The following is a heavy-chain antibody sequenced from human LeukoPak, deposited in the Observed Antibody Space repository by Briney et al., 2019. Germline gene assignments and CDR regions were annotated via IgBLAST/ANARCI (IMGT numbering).Heavy chain of an antibody. CDR1: GGAFSSYA. D-gene: IGHD3-22*01. J-gene: IGHJ6*03. CDR3: ASTPYDSSGYYHNYYYIDV. Sequence: SVKVSCKASGGAFSSYAISWVRQAPGQGLEWMGGIIPIFGTANYAQKFQGRVTITTDESTSTAYMELSSLRSEDTAVYYCASTPYDSSGYYHNYYYIDVWGQGTLVTVSS. V-gene: IGHV1-69*05. CDR2: IIPIFGTA.